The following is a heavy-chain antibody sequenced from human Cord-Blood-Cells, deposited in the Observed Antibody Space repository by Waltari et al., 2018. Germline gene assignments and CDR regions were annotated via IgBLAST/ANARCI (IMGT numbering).Heavy chain of an antibody. J-gene: IGHJ4*02. Sequence: QVQLVESGGGVVQPGRSLRLSCAASGLTFSSYGLHWVRQAPGKGLEWVAVIWYDGSNKYYADSVKGRFTISRDNSKNTLYLQMNSLRAEDTAVYYCARETGYSSGWYFDYWGQGTLVTVSS. V-gene: IGHV3-33*01. D-gene: IGHD6-19*01. CDR1: GLTFSSYG. CDR3: ARETGYSSGWYFDY. CDR2: IWYDGSNK.